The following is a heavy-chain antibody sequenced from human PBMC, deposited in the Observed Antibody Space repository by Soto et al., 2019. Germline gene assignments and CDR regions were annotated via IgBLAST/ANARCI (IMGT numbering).Heavy chain of an antibody. D-gene: IGHD6-6*01. CDR3: AKASNSSPWFDSWLES. Sequence: GGSRRLSCAASGFNFRYYGMTGGRQAPGKGLEWVSSINDNGDSTHYADSVKGRFTISRDNSKNTLYLQMNSLTAEDTAVYFCAKASNSSPWFDSWLESWGQGTLVTVSS. V-gene: IGHV3-23*01. CDR1: GFNFRYYG. J-gene: IGHJ5*01. CDR2: INDNGDST.